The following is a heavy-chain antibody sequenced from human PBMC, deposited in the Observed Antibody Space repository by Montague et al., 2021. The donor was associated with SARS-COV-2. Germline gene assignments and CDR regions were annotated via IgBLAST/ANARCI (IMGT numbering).Heavy chain of an antibody. CDR1: GFSLSTSGMC. CDR3: ARMFYDILTGYRYFDY. Sequence: VKPTQTLTLTCTFSGFSLSTSGMCVSWIRQPPGKALEWLALIDWDDDKYYSTSLKTRLTISKDTSKNQVVLTMTNMDPVDTATYYCARMFYDILTGYRYFDYWGQGTLVTVSS. D-gene: IGHD3-9*01. J-gene: IGHJ4*02. V-gene: IGHV2-70*01. CDR2: IDWDDDK.